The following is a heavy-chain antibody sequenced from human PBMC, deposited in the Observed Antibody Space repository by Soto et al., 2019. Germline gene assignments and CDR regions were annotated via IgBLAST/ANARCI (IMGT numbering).Heavy chain of an antibody. J-gene: IGHJ6*02. D-gene: IGHD4-4*01. CDR3: AGISVTTYYYYYGMGV. Sequence: ASVKFSCKSSGYTFTSYYMHWVRQAPGQGLEWMGIINPSGGSTSYAQKFQGRVTMTRDTSTSTVYMELSSLRSEDTAVYYCAGISVTTYYYYYGMGVWGQGTTVTVSS. CDR1: GYTFTSYY. CDR2: INPSGGST. V-gene: IGHV1-46*01.